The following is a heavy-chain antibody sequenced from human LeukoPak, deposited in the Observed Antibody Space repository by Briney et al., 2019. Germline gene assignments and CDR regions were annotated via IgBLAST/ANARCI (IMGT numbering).Heavy chain of an antibody. Sequence: PSETLSLTCTVSGGSIGSYYWNWIRQPAGKGLEWIGRIHTSGSTNYNPSLTRRVTLSVDTSKNQFSLKLSSVTAADTPVYYFARGGGYDLTFDYWGQGTVVTVSS. CDR1: GGSIGSYY. CDR2: IHTSGST. J-gene: IGHJ4*02. V-gene: IGHV4-4*07. D-gene: IGHD5-12*01. CDR3: ARGGGYDLTFDY.